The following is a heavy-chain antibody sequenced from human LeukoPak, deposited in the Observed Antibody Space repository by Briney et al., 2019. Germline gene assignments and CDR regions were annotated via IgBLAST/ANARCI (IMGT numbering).Heavy chain of an antibody. D-gene: IGHD2-2*01. CDR2: INPNSGGT. CDR1: GYTFTGYY. J-gene: IGHJ5*02. V-gene: IGHV1-2*02. Sequence: ASVKVSCKASGYTFTGYYMHWVRQAPGQGLEWMGWINPNSGGTNYAQKFQGRVTMTRDTSISTAYMELSRLGSDDTAVYYCARDRSGLVVVPAAINWFDPWGQGTLVTVSS. CDR3: ARDRSGLVVVPAAINWFDP.